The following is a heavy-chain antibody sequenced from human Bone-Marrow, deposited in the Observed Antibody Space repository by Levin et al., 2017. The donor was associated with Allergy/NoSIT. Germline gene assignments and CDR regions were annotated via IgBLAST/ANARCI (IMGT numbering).Heavy chain of an antibody. V-gene: IGHV4-31*03. CDR3: ARVLSPTSSGFDY. CDR2: IYYSGST. D-gene: IGHD6-6*01. J-gene: IGHJ4*02. CDR1: GGSISSGGYY. Sequence: PSETLSLTCTVSGGSISSGGYYWSWIRQHPGKGLEWIGYIYYSGSTYYNPSLKSRVTISVDTSKNQFSLKLSSVTAADTAVYYCARVLSPTSSGFDYWGQGTLVTVSS.